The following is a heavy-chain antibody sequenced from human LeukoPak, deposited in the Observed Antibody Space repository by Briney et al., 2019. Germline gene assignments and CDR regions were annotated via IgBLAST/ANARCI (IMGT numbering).Heavy chain of an antibody. CDR1: GGSFSGYY. D-gene: IGHD2-2*01. Sequence: SETLSLTCAVYGGSFSGYYWTWIRQPPGKGLEWIGEINHRRSTKYSPSLKSRVTISVDTSKNQFSLRLSSVTAADTAVYYCARVGPKIVVLSAVMPYYYYIDVWGKGTTVTVSS. CDR3: ARVGPKIVVLSAVMPYYYYIDV. CDR2: INHRRST. J-gene: IGHJ6*03. V-gene: IGHV4-34*01.